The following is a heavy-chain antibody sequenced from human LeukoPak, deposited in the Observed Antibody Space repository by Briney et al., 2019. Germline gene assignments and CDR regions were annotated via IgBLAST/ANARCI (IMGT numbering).Heavy chain of an antibody. CDR3: ARSHDYGDRNFDY. CDR2: ISSSSSTI. V-gene: IGHV3-48*02. Sequence: GGSLRLSCAASGFTFSSYSMNWVRQAPGKGLEWVSYISSSSSTIYYADSVKGRFTISRDNAKNSLYLLMNSLRDEDTAVYYCARSHDYGDRNFDYWGQGTLVTVSS. J-gene: IGHJ4*02. CDR1: GFTFSSYS. D-gene: IGHD4-17*01.